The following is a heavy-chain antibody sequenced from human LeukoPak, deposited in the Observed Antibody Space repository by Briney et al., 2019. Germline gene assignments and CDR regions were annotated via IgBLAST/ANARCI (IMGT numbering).Heavy chain of an antibody. V-gene: IGHV6-1*01. CDR3: ARGYSSSSPPYYYYYYMDV. J-gene: IGHJ6*03. CDR1: GDSVSSNSAA. D-gene: IGHD6-13*01. CDR2: TYYRSKWYN. Sequence: SQTLSLTCAISGDSVSSNSAAWNWIRQSPSRGLEWLGRTYYRSKWYNDYAVSVKSRITINPDTSKNQFSLQLNSVTPEDTAVYYCARGYSSSSPPYYYYYYMDVWGKGTTVTVSS.